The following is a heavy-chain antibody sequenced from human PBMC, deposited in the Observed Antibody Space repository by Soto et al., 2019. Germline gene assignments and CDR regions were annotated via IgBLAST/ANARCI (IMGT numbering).Heavy chain of an antibody. Sequence: QVQLVQSGDEVKKPGASVKVSCKASGYIFVNYGIAWVRQAPGQGLEWMGWISPYTGNTHSATKVQGRLTMTTDTSTSTAYMDLGSRTSDDTAVYYCVMVDNYVPPTPPDVWGQGTTVTVS. CDR1: GYIFVNYG. V-gene: IGHV1-18*01. J-gene: IGHJ6*02. D-gene: IGHD3-16*01. CDR2: ISPYTGNT. CDR3: VMVDNYVPPTPPDV.